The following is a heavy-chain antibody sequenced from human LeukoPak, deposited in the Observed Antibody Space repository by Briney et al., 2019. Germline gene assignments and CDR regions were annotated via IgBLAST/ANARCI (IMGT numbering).Heavy chain of an antibody. CDR2: VDYGGST. V-gene: IGHV4-59*01. D-gene: IGHD3-10*01. CDR3: ARDIGGRYYFHY. Sequence: SETLSLTCTVSGGSISTYYWSWIRQPPGKGLEWIGYVDYGGSTKYSPSLKSRVTMSVDTSKNQFSLKLSSVTAADTAVYYCARDIGGRYYFHYWGQGTLVTVSS. J-gene: IGHJ4*02. CDR1: GGSISTYY.